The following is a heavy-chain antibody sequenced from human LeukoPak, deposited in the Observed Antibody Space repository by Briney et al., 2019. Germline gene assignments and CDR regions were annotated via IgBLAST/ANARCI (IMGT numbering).Heavy chain of an antibody. Sequence: KPSETLSLTCTVSGGSISSYYWTWIRQPAGKGLEWIGRIHTSGSTNHNPSLKSRVTMSVDTYNNQFSLKLSSVTAADTAVYYCARETEGPGGRSWDFWGQGTLVTVSS. CDR3: ARETEGPGGRSWDF. D-gene: IGHD2-8*02. CDR1: GGSISSYY. J-gene: IGHJ4*02. CDR2: IHTSGST. V-gene: IGHV4-4*07.